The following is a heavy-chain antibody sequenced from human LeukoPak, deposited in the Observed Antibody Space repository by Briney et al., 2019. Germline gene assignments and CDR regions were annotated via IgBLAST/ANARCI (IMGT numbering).Heavy chain of an antibody. D-gene: IGHD3-10*01. V-gene: IGHV1-24*01. CDR1: GYTFTSYG. Sequence: ASVKVSCKASGYTFTSYGISWVRQAPGKGLEWMGGFDPEDGETIYAQKFQGRVTMTEDTSTDTAYMELSSLRSEDTAVYYCATKAGVYWGQGTLVTVSS. J-gene: IGHJ4*02. CDR3: ATKAGVY. CDR2: FDPEDGET.